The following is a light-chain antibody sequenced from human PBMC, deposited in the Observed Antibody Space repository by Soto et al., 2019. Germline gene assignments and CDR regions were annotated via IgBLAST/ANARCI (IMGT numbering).Light chain of an antibody. CDR2: ANT. J-gene: IGLJ3*02. V-gene: IGLV1-44*01. Sequence: QSVLTQPPSASGTPGQSVTISCSGSSSNIGDNTVNWYQQLPGTAPKLLIYANTNRPSGVPDRFSGSKSGTSASLAITGLQPEDEADYYCQSYDSSLKNSVFGGGTKLTVL. CDR1: SSNIGDNT. CDR3: QSYDSSLKNSV.